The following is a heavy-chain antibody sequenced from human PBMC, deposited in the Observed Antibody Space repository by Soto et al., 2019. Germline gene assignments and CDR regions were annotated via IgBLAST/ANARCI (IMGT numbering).Heavy chain of an antibody. CDR1: GFTFSSYG. D-gene: IGHD2-15*01. CDR2: IWYDGSNK. CDR3: ARAFSVANTNYYYYGMDV. J-gene: IGHJ6*02. Sequence: QVQLVESGGGVVQPVRSLRLSCAASGFTFSSYGMHWVRQAPGKGLEWVAVIWYDGSNKYYADSVKGRFTISRDNSKNTLYLQMNSLRAEDTAVYYCARAFSVANTNYYYYGMDVWGQGTTVTVCS. V-gene: IGHV3-33*01.